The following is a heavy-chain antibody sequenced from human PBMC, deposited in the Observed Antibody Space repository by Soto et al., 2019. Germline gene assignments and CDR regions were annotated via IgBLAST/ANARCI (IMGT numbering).Heavy chain of an antibody. CDR2: INPNSGGT. D-gene: IGHD3-3*01. Sequence: DSVKVSCKASGYIFTDYYMHWVRQAPGQELGWMGRINPNSGGTNYAQKFQGRVTMTRDTSISTAYMELSRLRSDDTAVYYCARAQRTGLYYDFWSGIDYWGQGPLVTVSS. CDR1: GYIFTDYY. J-gene: IGHJ4*02. CDR3: ARAQRTGLYYDFWSGIDY. V-gene: IGHV1-2*06.